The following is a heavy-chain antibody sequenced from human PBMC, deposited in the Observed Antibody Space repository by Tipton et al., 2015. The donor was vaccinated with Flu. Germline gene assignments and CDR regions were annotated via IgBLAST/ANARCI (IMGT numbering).Heavy chain of an antibody. Sequence: TLSLTCDVSGYSISNGYYWGWIRQPPGKGLEWIGSFYHSGRTYYNPSLKSRITISVDTSKNQFSLKVTSVNAADTAVYFCAQSGPAITVFGVADFDYWGQGTLVTVSS. CDR1: GYSISNGYY. CDR3: AQSGPAITVFGVADFDY. J-gene: IGHJ4*02. D-gene: IGHD3-3*01. V-gene: IGHV4-38-2*01. CDR2: FYHSGRT.